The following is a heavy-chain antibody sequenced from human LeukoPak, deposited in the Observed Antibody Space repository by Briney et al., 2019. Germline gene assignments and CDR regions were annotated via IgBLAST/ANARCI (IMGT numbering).Heavy chain of an antibody. J-gene: IGHJ4*02. CDR3: ARTYYYGSGSYSEYYFDY. Sequence: ASVKVSCKVSGYTLTELSMHWVRQAPGKGLEWMGGFDPEDGETIYAQKFQGRVTMTEDTSTDTAYMELSSLRSEDTAVYYCARTYYYGSGSYSEYYFDYWGQGTLVTVSS. V-gene: IGHV1-24*01. D-gene: IGHD3-10*01. CDR2: FDPEDGET. CDR1: GYTLTELS.